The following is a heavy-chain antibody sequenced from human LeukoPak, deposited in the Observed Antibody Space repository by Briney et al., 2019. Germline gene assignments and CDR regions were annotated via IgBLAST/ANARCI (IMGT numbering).Heavy chain of an antibody. CDR3: ARAIDAFDI. J-gene: IGHJ3*02. Sequence: SETLSLTCTVSGGSISSGGYSWSWIRQPPGKGLEWIGYIYYSGSTYYNPSLKSRVTISVDTSKNQFSLKLSSVTAADTAVYYCARAIDAFDIWGQGTMVTVSS. CDR1: GGSISSGGYS. V-gene: IGHV4-30-4*07. CDR2: IYYSGST.